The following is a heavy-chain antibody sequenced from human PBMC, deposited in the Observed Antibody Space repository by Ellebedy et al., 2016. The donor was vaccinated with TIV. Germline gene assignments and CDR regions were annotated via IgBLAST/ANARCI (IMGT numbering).Heavy chain of an antibody. CDR3: TKLLSPVAFDI. J-gene: IGHJ3*02. CDR1: GIIFSSYG. Sequence: GGSLRLSCAASGIIFSSYGMHWVRQAPGKGLEWVAVISSDGINKYYVDSVKGRFTISRDNSKNTAYLQMNSLKIEDTAVYYCTKLLSPVAFDIWGQGTMVTVSS. V-gene: IGHV3-30*18. CDR2: ISSDGINK.